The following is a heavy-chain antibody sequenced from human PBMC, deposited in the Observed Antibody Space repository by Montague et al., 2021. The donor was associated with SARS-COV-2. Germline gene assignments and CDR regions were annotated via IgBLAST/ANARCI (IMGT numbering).Heavy chain of an antibody. CDR3: ARGATYYYDSSGYVFDY. CDR2: ISSSSSYI. D-gene: IGHD3-22*01. Sequence: SLRLSRAASGFTFSSYSMNWVRQAPGKGLEWVSSISSSSSYIYYADSVKGRFTISRDNAKNSLYLQMNSLRAEDTAVYYCARGATYYYDSSGYVFDYWGQGTLVTVSS. CDR1: GFTFSSYS. J-gene: IGHJ4*02. V-gene: IGHV3-21*01.